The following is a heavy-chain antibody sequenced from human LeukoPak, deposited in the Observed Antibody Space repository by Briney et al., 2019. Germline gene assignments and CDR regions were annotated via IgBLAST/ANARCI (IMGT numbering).Heavy chain of an antibody. D-gene: IGHD6-13*01. CDR1: GYTFTGYY. J-gene: IGHJ4*02. Sequence: ASVKVSCQASGYTFTGYYMHWVRQAPGQGLEWMVRINPNSGGTNCAQKFQGRVTMTRDTSISTAYMELSRLRSDDTAVYYCARGGNRYSTFDYWGQGTLVTVSS. CDR3: ARGGNRYSTFDY. V-gene: IGHV1-2*06. CDR2: INPNSGGT.